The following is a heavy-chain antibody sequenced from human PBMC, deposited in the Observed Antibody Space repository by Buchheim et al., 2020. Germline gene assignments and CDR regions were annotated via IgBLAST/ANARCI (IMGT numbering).Heavy chain of an antibody. CDR3: ARGDGTYSSGWNPLGY. D-gene: IGHD6-19*01. CDR2: ISYDGSNK. Sequence: QVQLVETGGGVVQPGRSLRLSCGASGFTFSSYAMHWVRQAPGKGLEWVAVISYDGSNKYYGDSVKGRFTISRDNSKNTLYLQMNRLGAEDTAVYFCARGDGTYSSGWNPLGYWGQGTL. V-gene: IGHV3-30-3*01. J-gene: IGHJ4*02. CDR1: GFTFSSYA.